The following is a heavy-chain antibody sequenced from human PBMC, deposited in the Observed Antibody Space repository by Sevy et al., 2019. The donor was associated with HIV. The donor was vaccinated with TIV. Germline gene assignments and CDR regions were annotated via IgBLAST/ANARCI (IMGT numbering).Heavy chain of an antibody. D-gene: IGHD1-26*01. CDR1: GGSMTSLY. CDR3: AGENAWGRGYS. V-gene: IGHV4-59*08. Sequence: SETLSLTCTVSGGSMTSLYWNWIRQPPGKGLEWIANISYNGHINYNPSLKSRVTLSLDTSKNQYSLRLSSVTAADTAMYYCAGENAWGRGYSWGQGPLVTVSS. J-gene: IGHJ4*02. CDR2: ISYNGHI.